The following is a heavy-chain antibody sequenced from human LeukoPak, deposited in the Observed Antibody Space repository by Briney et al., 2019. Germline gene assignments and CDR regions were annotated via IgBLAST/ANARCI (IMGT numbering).Heavy chain of an antibody. CDR2: ISGSGGST. J-gene: IGHJ4*02. V-gene: IGHV3-23*01. CDR3: AKVKASSWYVGYSSGWWDGGPDFDY. D-gene: IGHD6-19*01. CDR1: GFTFSSYA. Sequence: GGSLRLSCAASGFTFSSYAMSWVRQAPGKGLEWVSAISGSGGSTYYADPVKGRFTISRDNSKNTLYLQMNSLRAEDTAVYYCAKVKASSWYVGYSSGWWDGGPDFDYWGQGTLVTVSS.